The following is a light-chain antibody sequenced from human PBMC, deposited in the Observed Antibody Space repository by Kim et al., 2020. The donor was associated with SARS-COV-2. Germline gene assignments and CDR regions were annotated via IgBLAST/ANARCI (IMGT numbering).Light chain of an antibody. CDR3: AIWYSSNVV. V-gene: IGLV5-39*01. CDR1: SGINVGTYR. Sequence: QPVLTQPTSLSASPGASARFTCTLRSGINVGTYRIYWYQQKPGSLPRYLLSYKSDSDKQQGSGVPSRFSGSKDASTNAGLLLISGLQSEDEAEYYCAIWYSSNVVFGGGTKVTVL. CDR2: YKSDSDK. J-gene: IGLJ2*01.